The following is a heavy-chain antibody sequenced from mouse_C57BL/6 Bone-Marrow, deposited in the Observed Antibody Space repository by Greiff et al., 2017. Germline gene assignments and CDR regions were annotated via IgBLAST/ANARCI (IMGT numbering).Heavy chain of an antibody. Sequence: VQLQQPGAELVRPGSSVKLSCKASGYTFTSYWMDWVKQRPGQGLEWIGNIYPSDSETHYNQKFKDKATLTVDKSSSTAYMQLSSLTSEDSGVYYCARGGGWCAYWGQGTLVTVSA. CDR1: GYTFTSYW. CDR3: ARGGGWCAY. V-gene: IGHV1-61*01. CDR2: IYPSDSET. J-gene: IGHJ3*01.